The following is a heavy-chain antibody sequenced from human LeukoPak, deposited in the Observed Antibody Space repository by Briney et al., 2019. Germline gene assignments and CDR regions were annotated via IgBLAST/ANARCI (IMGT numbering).Heavy chain of an antibody. V-gene: IGHV3-74*01. CDR3: AIDSYYGSGSYYN. Sequence: GGSLRLSCAASGFTFSSYWMHWDRQAPGKGLVWVSRINSDGSSTTYADSVKGRFTISRDNAKNTLYLQMNSLRAEDTAVYYCAIDSYYGSGSYYNWGQGTLVTVSS. CDR1: GFTFSSYW. D-gene: IGHD3-10*01. CDR2: INSDGSST. J-gene: IGHJ4*02.